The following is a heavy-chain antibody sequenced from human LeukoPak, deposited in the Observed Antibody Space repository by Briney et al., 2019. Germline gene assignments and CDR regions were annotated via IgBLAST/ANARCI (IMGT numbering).Heavy chain of an antibody. V-gene: IGHV3-30*02. J-gene: IGHJ4*02. CDR3: ARDDYGGRGEFDY. CDR1: GFTFSNYG. Sequence: GGSLRLSCAASGFTFSNYGMYWVRQAPGKGLEWVAFIRYDGSDKFYADSVKGRFTVSRDNSKNTLYLQMDSLRPEDTAVYYCARDDYGGRGEFDYWGQGTLVTVSS. CDR2: IRYDGSDK. D-gene: IGHD4-23*01.